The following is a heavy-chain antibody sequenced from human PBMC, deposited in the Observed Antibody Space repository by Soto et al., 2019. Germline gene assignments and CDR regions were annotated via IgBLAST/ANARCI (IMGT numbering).Heavy chain of an antibody. CDR2: IIPILGIA. D-gene: IGHD4-17*01. J-gene: IGHJ5*02. V-gene: IGHV1-69*08. CDR3: ARDLVGYGEAAGCFDP. CDR1: GGTFSSYT. Sequence: QVQLVQSGAEVKKPGSSVKVSCKASGGTFSSYTISWVRQAPGQGLEWMGRIIPILGIANYAQKFQGRVTITADKSTSTAYMELSRLRSEDTAVYYCARDLVGYGEAAGCFDPWGQGTLVTVSS.